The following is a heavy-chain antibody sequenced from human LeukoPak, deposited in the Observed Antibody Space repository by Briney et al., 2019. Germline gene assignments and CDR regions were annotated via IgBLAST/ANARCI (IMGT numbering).Heavy chain of an antibody. V-gene: IGHV3-23*01. CDR3: AKDDTIFGVVIMDPFDY. Sequence: PGGSLRLSCAASGFTFSSYAMSWVRHAPGKGLEWVSAISGSGGSTYYADSVKGRFTISRDNSKNTLYLQMNSLRAEDTAVYYCAKDDTIFGVVIMDPFDYWGQGTLVTVSS. CDR1: GFTFSSYA. D-gene: IGHD3-3*01. J-gene: IGHJ4*02. CDR2: ISGSGGST.